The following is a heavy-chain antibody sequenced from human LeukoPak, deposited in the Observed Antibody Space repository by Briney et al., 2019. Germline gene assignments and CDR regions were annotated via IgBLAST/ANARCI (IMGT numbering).Heavy chain of an antibody. CDR1: GYRFTSYY. Sequence: ASVKVSCTASGYRFTSYYMHWVRQAPGQGLEWMGIINPSGGSPSYAQKFQGRVTMTSDASTSTVYMELSSLRSEDTAVYYCARAGDYFDYWGQGTLVTVSS. CDR3: ARAGDYFDY. V-gene: IGHV1-46*01. CDR2: INPSGGSP. J-gene: IGHJ4*02.